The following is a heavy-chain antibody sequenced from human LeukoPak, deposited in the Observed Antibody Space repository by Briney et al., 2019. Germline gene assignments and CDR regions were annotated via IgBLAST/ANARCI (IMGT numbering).Heavy chain of an antibody. CDR1: GFTFSNAW. Sequence: PGGSLRLSCAASGFTFSNAWMSWVRQAPGKGLEWVGRIKSKTDGGTTDYAALVKVRFTISRADSKNTLYLQMNSLKTEDTAVYYCLRDWYGSGSYWQIRESYFDYWGQGTLVTVSS. CDR2: IKSKTDGGTT. CDR3: LRDWYGSGSYWQIRESYFDY. J-gene: IGHJ4*02. D-gene: IGHD3-10*01. V-gene: IGHV3-15*05.